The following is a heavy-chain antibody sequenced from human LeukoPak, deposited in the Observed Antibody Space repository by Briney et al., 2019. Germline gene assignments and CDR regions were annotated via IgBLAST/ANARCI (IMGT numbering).Heavy chain of an antibody. CDR1: GGSISSGGYY. J-gene: IGHJ1*01. V-gene: IGHV4-31*03. CDR2: IYYSGST. D-gene: IGHD6-19*01. Sequence: PSQTLSLTCTVSGGSISSGGYYWSWIRQHPGKGLEWIGYIYYSGSTYYNPSLKSRVTISVDTSKNQFSLKLSSVTAADTAVYYCARGESGWYSGAFVAPEHWGQGTLVTVSS. CDR3: ARGESGWYSGAFVAPEH.